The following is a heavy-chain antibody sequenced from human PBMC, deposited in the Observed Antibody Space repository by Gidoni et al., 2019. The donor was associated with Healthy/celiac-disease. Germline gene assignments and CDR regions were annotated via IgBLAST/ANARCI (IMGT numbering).Heavy chain of an antibody. CDR1: GGTFSSYA. V-gene: IGHV1-69*01. CDR3: ARAVIDCSGGSCYYWYFDL. D-gene: IGHD2-15*01. Sequence: QVQLVQSGAEVKKPGSSVKVSCKASGGTFSSYAISWVRQAPGQGLEWMGGIIPIFGTANYAQKFQGRVTITADESTSTAYMELSSLRSEDTAVYYCARAVIDCSGGSCYYWYFDLWGRGTLVTVSS. CDR2: IIPIFGTA. J-gene: IGHJ2*01.